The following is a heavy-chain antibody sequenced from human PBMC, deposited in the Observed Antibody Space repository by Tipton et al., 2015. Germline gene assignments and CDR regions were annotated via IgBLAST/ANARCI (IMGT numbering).Heavy chain of an antibody. Sequence: TLSLTCTVSGGSISSYYWSWIRQPPGKGLEWIGYFYYSGNTNYNPSLKSRVTMSVDTSKNQFSLKLTSVTAADTAVYYCARGGNNWFDPWGQGTLVTVSS. CDR1: GGSISSYY. D-gene: IGHD2-15*01. V-gene: IGHV4-59*01. J-gene: IGHJ5*02. CDR3: ARGGNNWFDP. CDR2: FYYSGNT.